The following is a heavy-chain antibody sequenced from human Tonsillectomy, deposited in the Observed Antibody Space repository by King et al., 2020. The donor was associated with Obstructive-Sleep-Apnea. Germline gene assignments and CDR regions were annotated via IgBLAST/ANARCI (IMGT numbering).Heavy chain of an antibody. D-gene: IGHD4-17*01. V-gene: IGHV1-2*02. J-gene: IGHJ4*02. CDR3: ATVAVSTATYYFDY. CDR1: GYTFTGYY. Sequence: VQLVESGAEVKKPGASVKVSCKASGYTFTGYYIHWVRQAPGQGLEWMGWINPNSGGTNYAQKFQGRVTMTRDTSISTAYMELSRLISDDTAVYYCATVAVSTATYYFDYWGQETLVTVSS. CDR2: INPNSGGT.